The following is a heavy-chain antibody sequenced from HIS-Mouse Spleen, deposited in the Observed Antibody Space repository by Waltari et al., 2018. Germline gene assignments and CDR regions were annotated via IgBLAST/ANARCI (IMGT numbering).Heavy chain of an antibody. D-gene: IGHD6-13*01. V-gene: IGHV4-39*07. Sequence: QLQLQESGPGLVKPSETLSLTCTVSGGSISSSSYYWGWIRQPPGKGLDGIGSIYYSGRTDYNPSLNGRVTISVDTSKNQFSLKLSSVTAADTAVYYCAREIPYSSSWYDWYFDLWGRGTLVTVSS. CDR3: AREIPYSSSWYDWYFDL. CDR1: GGSISSSSYY. CDR2: IYYSGRT. J-gene: IGHJ2*01.